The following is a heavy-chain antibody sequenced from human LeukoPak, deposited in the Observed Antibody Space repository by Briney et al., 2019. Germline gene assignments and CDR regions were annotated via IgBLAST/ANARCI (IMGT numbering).Heavy chain of an antibody. CDR2: MSGSGGST. V-gene: IGHV3-23*01. D-gene: IGHD5-12*01. J-gene: IGHJ4*02. Sequence: GGSLRLSCAASGFTFSIYGMSWVRQAPGRGLEWVSAMSGSGGSTYYADSVEGRFTISRDNAKNSLFLQMNSLRGEDTAVYYCARGGFIRLRGKFDYWGQGTLVTVSS. CDR1: GFTFSIYG. CDR3: ARGGFIRLRGKFDY.